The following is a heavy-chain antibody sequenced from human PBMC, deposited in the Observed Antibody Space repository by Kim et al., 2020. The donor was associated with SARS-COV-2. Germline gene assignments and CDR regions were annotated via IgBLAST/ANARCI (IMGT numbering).Heavy chain of an antibody. D-gene: IGHD4-17*01. V-gene: IGHV3-30-3*01. Sequence: GGSLRHSCAASGFTFSSYAMHWVRQAPGKGLEWVAVISYDGSNKYYADSVKGRFTISRDNSKNTLYLQMNSLRAEDTAVYYCARSDYGAAPGYWGQGTLVTVSS. CDR3: ARSDYGAAPGY. CDR1: GFTFSSYA. J-gene: IGHJ4*02. CDR2: ISYDGSNK.